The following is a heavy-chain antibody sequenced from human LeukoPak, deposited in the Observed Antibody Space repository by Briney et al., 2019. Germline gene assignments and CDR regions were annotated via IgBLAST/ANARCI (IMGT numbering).Heavy chain of an antibody. V-gene: IGHV3-30*02. CDR1: GFNFGIYG. CDR2: IQFDGSNK. Sequence: GTSLRLSCTASGFNFGIYGMHWVRQAPGMGLEWVAFIQFDGSNKFYADSVKGRFTISRDNSKNTLSLQMNSLRVEDTAIYYCAKQNARGGTYEPVTVWGQAALVTVSS. D-gene: IGHD3-16*01. CDR3: AKQNARGGTYEPVTV. J-gene: IGHJ4*02.